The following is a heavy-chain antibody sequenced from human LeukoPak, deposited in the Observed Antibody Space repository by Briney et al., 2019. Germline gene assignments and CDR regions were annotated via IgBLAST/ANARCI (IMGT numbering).Heavy chain of an antibody. CDR2: INTNTGNP. CDR3: ARDPTSSGYLHTFHYFDY. D-gene: IGHD3-22*01. Sequence: GASVKVSCKASGYTFTSYGISWVRQAPGRGLEWMGWINTNTGNPTYAQGFTGRFVFSLDTSVSTACLQISSLKAEDTAVYYCARDPTSSGYLHTFHYFDYWGQGTLVTVSS. J-gene: IGHJ4*02. CDR1: GYTFTSYG. V-gene: IGHV7-4-1*02.